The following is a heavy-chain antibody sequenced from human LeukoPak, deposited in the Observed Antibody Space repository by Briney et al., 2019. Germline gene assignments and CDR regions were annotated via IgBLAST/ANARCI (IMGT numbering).Heavy chain of an antibody. CDR2: IYPGDSDT. V-gene: IGHV5-51*01. J-gene: IGHJ3*02. CDR3: ARRLMYYYDTSGYDVAFDI. D-gene: IGHD3-22*01. CDR1: GYHFTSYW. Sequence: GGSLQISCKGSGYHFTSYWIGWVRQMPGKGLEWMGIIYPGDSDTRYSPSFQGQGTISADKSISTAYLQWNSLKASDTAMYYCARRLMYYYDTSGYDVAFDIWGQGTMVTVSS.